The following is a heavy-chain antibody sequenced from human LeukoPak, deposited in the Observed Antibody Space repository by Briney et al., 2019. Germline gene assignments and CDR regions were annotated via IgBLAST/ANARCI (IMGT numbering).Heavy chain of an antibody. J-gene: IGHJ4*02. CDR3: ARGYCSSTSCYSVVDY. D-gene: IGHD2-2*01. CDR2: IIPIFGTA. CDR1: GGTFSSYA. Sequence: GASVKVSCKASGGTFSSYAISWVRQAPGQGLEWMGGIIPIFGTANYAQKFQGRVTITADKSTSTAYMELSSLRSEDTAVYYCARGYCSSTSCYSVVDYWGQGTLVTVSS. V-gene: IGHV1-69*06.